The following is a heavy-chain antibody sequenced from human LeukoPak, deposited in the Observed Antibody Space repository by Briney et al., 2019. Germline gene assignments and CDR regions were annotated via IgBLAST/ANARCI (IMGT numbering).Heavy chain of an antibody. CDR1: GFTFSSYG. V-gene: IGHV3-33*01. CDR3: ARVTMVRGVIIHGMDV. J-gene: IGHJ6*02. CDR2: IWYDGSNK. Sequence: GGSLRLSCAASGFTFSSYGMHWVRQAPGKGLEWVAVIWYDGSNKYYADSVKGRFTISRDNSKNTLYLQMNSLRAEDTAVYYCARVTMVRGVIIHGMDVWGQGTTVIVSS. D-gene: IGHD3-10*01.